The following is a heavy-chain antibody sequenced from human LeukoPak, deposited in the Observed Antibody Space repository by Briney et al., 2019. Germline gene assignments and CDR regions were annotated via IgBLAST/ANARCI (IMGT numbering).Heavy chain of an antibody. J-gene: IGHJ4*02. CDR2: IDQDGSEK. Sequence: PGGSLRLSCAASGFTFSSYWMSWVRQAPGKRLEWVANIDQDGSEKYYVDSVKGRFIISRDNARNSLFLQMNILTAEDTAIYYCVSEGAYSTSSPAGYWGQGTLVSVSS. CDR1: GFTFSSYW. D-gene: IGHD6-6*01. CDR3: VSEGAYSTSSPAGY. V-gene: IGHV3-7*01.